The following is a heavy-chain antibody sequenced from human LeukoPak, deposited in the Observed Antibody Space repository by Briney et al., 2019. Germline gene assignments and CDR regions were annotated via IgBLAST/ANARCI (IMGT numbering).Heavy chain of an antibody. Sequence: GGSLRLSCAASGFIVNTYYMSWVRQAPGKGLEWVSIIYSDGSTYYADSVKGRFTISRDTSKNTLYLQMNSLRAEDTAVYYCARIYSGSHYSWGQGTLVTVSS. J-gene: IGHJ4*02. V-gene: IGHV3-53*01. CDR3: ARIYSGSHYS. CDR2: IYSDGST. D-gene: IGHD1-26*01. CDR1: GFIVNTYY.